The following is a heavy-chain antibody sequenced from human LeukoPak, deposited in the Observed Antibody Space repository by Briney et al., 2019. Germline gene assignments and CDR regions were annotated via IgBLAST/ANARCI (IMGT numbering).Heavy chain of an antibody. CDR3: AKSPKFWTAQNWFDP. CDR1: EFTFSSYA. D-gene: IGHD3/OR15-3a*01. V-gene: IGHV3-23*01. Sequence: GGSLRLSCAASEFTFSSYAMSWVRQAPGKGLEWVSAISGSGGSTYYADSVKGRFTISRDNSKNTLYLQMDSLRAEDTAVYYCAKSPKFWTAQNWFDPWGQGTLVTVSS. J-gene: IGHJ5*02. CDR2: ISGSGGST.